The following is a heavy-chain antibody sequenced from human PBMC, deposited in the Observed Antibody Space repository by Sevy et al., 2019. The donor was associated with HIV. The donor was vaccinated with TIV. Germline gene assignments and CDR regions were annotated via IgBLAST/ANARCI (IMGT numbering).Heavy chain of an antibody. V-gene: IGHV4-59*01. Sequence: SETLSLTCTISGGSITSYYWSWIRQPPGKGLEWIAYIYYSGSTNYNPSLKSRVTITVDTSKNQFSLKLSSVTAADTAVYCCARENQYGYDYFDYWGHGTLVTVSS. CDR2: IYYSGST. CDR1: GGSITSYY. J-gene: IGHJ4*01. D-gene: IGHD5-18*01. CDR3: ARENQYGYDYFDY.